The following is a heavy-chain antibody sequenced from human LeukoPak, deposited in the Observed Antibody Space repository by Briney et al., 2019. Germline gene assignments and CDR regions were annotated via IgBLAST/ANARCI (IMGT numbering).Heavy chain of an antibody. D-gene: IGHD3-22*01. CDR1: GVSLSARAVG. CDR2: IYWDDDK. Sequence: ESGPTLMNPTRPLTLTCTFSGVSLSARAVGVGWIRLPPGKSLECPALIYWDDDKRYSPSLKSRLTNTKDPSQNQVVLTITNMDPVDTATYYCAHRQNYYDSSIFDYWGQGTLVTVSS. J-gene: IGHJ4*02. V-gene: IGHV2-5*02. CDR3: AHRQNYYDSSIFDY.